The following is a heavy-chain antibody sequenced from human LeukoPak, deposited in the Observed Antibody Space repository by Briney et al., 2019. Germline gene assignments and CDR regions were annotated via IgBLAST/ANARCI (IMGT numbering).Heavy chain of an antibody. CDR3: ARELISGDWTWDI. D-gene: IGHD2-21*02. CDR1: GYTFTSYS. CDR2: INPSGGTT. J-gene: IGHJ3*02. V-gene: IGHV1-46*01. Sequence: ASVKVSCKASGYTFTSYSLNWVRQAPGQGLEWMGIINPSGGTTNYAQKFQGRITMTRDTSTSTVYMELSSLRSEDTAVYYCARELISGDWTWDIWGQGTMVTVPS.